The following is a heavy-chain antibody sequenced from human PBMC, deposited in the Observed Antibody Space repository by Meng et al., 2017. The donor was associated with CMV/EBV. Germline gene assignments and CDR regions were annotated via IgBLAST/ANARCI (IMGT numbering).Heavy chain of an antibody. D-gene: IGHD3-16*01. J-gene: IGHJ4*02. Sequence: GESLKISCAASGFTFSSYGMHWVRQAPGKGLEWVAFIRYDGSNKYYADSVKGRFTISRDNSKNTLYLQMNSLRAEDTAVYYCAKDPQSGFNTATTGEWGQGTLVTVSS. V-gene: IGHV3-30*02. CDR3: AKDPQSGFNTATTGE. CDR1: GFTFSSYG. CDR2: IRYDGSNK.